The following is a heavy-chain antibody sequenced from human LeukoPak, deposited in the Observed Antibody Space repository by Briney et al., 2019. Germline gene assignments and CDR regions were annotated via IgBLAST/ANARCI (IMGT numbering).Heavy chain of an antibody. V-gene: IGHV3-33*06. D-gene: IGHD4-11*01. CDR2: IWSDGSDK. Sequence: PGGSLRLSCAASGFTFSHYGMHWVRQTPGAGLEWVAVIWSDGSDKYYAKSVKGRFTISRDNSKNSLFLQMNSLRAENTADYYCAKDAQRGFDYSNSLQNWGQGILVTVSS. CDR1: GFTFSHYG. J-gene: IGHJ1*01. CDR3: AKDAQRGFDYSNSLQN.